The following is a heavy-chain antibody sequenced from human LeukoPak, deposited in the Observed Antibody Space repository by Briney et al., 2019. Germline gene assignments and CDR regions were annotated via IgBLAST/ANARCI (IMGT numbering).Heavy chain of an antibody. CDR2: IYTSGST. CDR1: GGSISSGSYY. V-gene: IGHV4-61*02. J-gene: IGHJ6*03. Sequence: SETLSLTCTVSGGSISSGSYYWSWIRPPAGKGLEWIGRIYTSGSTNYNPSLKSRVTISVDTSKNQFSLKLSSVTAADTAVYYCARGLSSTSSLYYYYYYMDVWGKGTTVTVSS. CDR3: ARGLSSTSSLYYYYYYMDV. D-gene: IGHD2-2*01.